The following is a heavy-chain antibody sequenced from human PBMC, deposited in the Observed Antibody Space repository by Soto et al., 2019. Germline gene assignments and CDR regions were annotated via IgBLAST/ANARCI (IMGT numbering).Heavy chain of an antibody. Sequence: PSETLSLTCTVSGGPISSYYWSWIRQPPGKGLEWIGYIYYSGSTNYNPSLKSRVTISVDTSKNQFSLKLSSVTAADTAVYYCARDRYSSGWYDYWGQGTLVTVSS. V-gene: IGHV4-59*01. CDR3: ARDRYSSGWYDY. CDR1: GGPISSYY. D-gene: IGHD6-19*01. J-gene: IGHJ4*02. CDR2: IYYSGST.